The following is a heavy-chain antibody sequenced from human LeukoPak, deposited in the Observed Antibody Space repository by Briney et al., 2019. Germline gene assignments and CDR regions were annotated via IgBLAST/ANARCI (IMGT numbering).Heavy chain of an antibody. Sequence: GGSLRLSCAASGFIFSDYYMNWIRQAPGKGLEWVSYISSGSTYTSYADSVKGRFTISRDNAKNTLYLQMNSLRAEDTAVYYCARDRYCSSASCYGGDYWGQGTLVTVSS. CDR3: ARDRYCSSASCYGGDY. CDR1: GFIFSDYY. J-gene: IGHJ4*02. V-gene: IGHV3-11*06. CDR2: ISSGSTYT. D-gene: IGHD2-2*01.